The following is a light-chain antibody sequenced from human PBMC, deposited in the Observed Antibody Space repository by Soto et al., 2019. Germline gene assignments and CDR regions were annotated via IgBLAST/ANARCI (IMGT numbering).Light chain of an antibody. V-gene: IGKV3-15*01. J-gene: IGKJ3*01. CDR1: QSVSSN. Sequence: EIVMTQSPDTLSVSPGERATLSCRASQSVSSNLAWYQQKPGQAPRLLIYGASTRATGVPARFSGSGSGTQFTLTISSLNSEDFAVYYCQQYDSWPQFGPGTKVDIK. CDR2: GAS. CDR3: QQYDSWPQ.